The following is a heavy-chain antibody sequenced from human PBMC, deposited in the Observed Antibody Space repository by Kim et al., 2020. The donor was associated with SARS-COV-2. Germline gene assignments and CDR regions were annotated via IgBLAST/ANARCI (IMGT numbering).Heavy chain of an antibody. D-gene: IGHD3-9*01. CDR1: GGSFSGYY. Sequence: SETLSLTCAVYGGSFSGYYWSWIRQPPGKGLEWIGEINHSGSTNYNPSLKSRVTISVDTSKNQFSLKLSSVTAADTAVYYCARGRRDILTGYFYDYWGQGTLVTVSS. J-gene: IGHJ4*02. CDR3: ARGRRDILTGYFYDY. V-gene: IGHV4-34*01. CDR2: INHSGST.